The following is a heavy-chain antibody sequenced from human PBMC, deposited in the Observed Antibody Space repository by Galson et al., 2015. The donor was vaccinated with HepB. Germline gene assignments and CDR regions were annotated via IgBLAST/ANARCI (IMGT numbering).Heavy chain of an antibody. CDR1: GFTFSSYS. J-gene: IGHJ3*02. CDR2: ISSSSSYI. V-gene: IGHV3-21*01. Sequence: SLRLSCAASGFTFSSYSMNWVRQAPGKGLEWVSSISSSSSYIYYADSVKGRLTISRDNAKNSLYLQMNSLRAEDTAVYYCARGTPYSSSWYPLNAFDIWGQGTMVTVSS. CDR3: ARGTPYSSSWYPLNAFDI. D-gene: IGHD6-13*01.